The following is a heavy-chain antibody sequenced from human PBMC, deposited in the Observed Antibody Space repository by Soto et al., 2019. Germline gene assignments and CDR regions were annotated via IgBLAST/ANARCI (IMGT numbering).Heavy chain of an antibody. J-gene: IGHJ4*02. CDR1: GFTFDDYA. D-gene: IGHD4-17*01. CDR2: ISCSSSNI. V-gene: IGHV3-21*01. CDR3: ARDAYGDYGFDY. Sequence: GGSLRLSCAASGFTFDDYAMHWVRQAPGKGLEWVSSISCSSSNIYYADSVKGRFTISRDNAKNSLYLQMNSLRAEDTAVYYCARDAYGDYGFDYWGQGTLVTVSS.